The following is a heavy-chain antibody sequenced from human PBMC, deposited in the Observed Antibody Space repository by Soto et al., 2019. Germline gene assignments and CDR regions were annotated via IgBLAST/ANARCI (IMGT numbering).Heavy chain of an antibody. D-gene: IGHD3-10*01. V-gene: IGHV3-33*01. CDR3: ARDFTMVRGVMQDYYYHGMDV. Sequence: GGSLRLSCAASGFTFSSYGMHWVRQAPGKGLEWVAVIWYDGSNKYYADSVKGRFTISRDNSKNTVYLQMNSLRAEDTAVYYCARDFTMVRGVMQDYYYHGMDVWGQGTTVTVSS. CDR2: IWYDGSNK. J-gene: IGHJ6*02. CDR1: GFTFSSYG.